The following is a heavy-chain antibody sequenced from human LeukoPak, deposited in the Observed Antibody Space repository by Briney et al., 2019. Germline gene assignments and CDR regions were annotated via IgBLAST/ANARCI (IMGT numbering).Heavy chain of an antibody. J-gene: IGHJ3*02. D-gene: IGHD3-22*01. V-gene: IGHV3-30*03. CDR1: GFTFSSYG. CDR2: IAYDAGDR. Sequence: GGSLRLSCAASGFTFSSYGMHWVRQAPGKGLEWVAVIAYDAGDRYHGDSVKGRFTISRDNSKNTLYLQMNSLRAEDTAVYYCTRTYYYDSSGSRDFDIWGQGTMVTVSS. CDR3: TRTYYYDSSGSRDFDI.